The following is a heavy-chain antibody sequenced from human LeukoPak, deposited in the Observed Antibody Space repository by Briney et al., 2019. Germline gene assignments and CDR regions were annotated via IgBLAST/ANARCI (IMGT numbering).Heavy chain of an antibody. D-gene: IGHD5-24*01. CDR3: ARGLPTNAFDI. J-gene: IGHJ3*02. CDR1: GFTFSHYW. Sequence: GGSLRLSCAVSGFTFSHYWMHWVRQAPGKGLVWVSHINSEGSSTRYADSVKGRFNISRDNAKNTLYLQMNSLRAEDTAVYCCARGLPTNAFDIWGQGTMVTVSS. V-gene: IGHV3-74*01. CDR2: INSEGSST.